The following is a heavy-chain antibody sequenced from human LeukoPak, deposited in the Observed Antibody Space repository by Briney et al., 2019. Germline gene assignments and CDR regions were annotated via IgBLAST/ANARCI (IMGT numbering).Heavy chain of an antibody. CDR3: AKDWGYTTMISYYFDY. CDR2: IWYDGNNK. Sequence: GGSLRLSCSASGFTFSGYGMHWVRQAPDKGLEWVAFIWYDGNNKYYAYSVKGRFTIARDNSKNTLYLQMNSLRAEDTAVYYCAKDWGYTTMISYYFDYWGQGALVTVSA. V-gene: IGHV3-30*02. CDR1: GFTFSGYG. J-gene: IGHJ4*02. D-gene: IGHD5-18*01.